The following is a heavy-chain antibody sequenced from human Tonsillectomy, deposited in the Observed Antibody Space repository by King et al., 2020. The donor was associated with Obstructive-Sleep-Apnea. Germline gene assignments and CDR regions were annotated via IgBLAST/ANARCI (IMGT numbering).Heavy chain of an antibody. D-gene: IGHD3-22*01. J-gene: IGHJ6*02. CDR2: ISWDGGTT. CDR3: AKDLVGSYYYDSSGYFYAMDV. Sequence: VQLVESGGVVVQPGGSLRLSCAASGFTFDDYAMHWVRQAPGKGLEWVSLISWDGGTTYYADSVKGRFTISRDNSKNSLYLQMNSLRAEDTALYYCAKDLVGSYYYDSSGYFYAMDVWGQGTTVTVSS. V-gene: IGHV3-43D*03. CDR1: GFTFDDYA.